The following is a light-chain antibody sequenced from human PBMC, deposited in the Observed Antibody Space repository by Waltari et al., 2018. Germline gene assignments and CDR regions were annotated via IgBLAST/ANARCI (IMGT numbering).Light chain of an antibody. CDR1: GLGDKY. CDR2: QGI. V-gene: IGLV3-1*01. Sequence: SYELTQPHSVSVSPGQTASITCSGDGLGDKYVSWHQQKPGQSPVLVIFQGITRPSGIPGRFSGSNSGRTATLAISGTQAMDEADYYCQTWDNSAVVFGGGTKLTVL. J-gene: IGLJ2*01. CDR3: QTWDNSAVV.